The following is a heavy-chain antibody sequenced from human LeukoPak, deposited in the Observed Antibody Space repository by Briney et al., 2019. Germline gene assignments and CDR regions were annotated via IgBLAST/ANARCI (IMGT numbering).Heavy chain of an antibody. CDR1: GYSFTNYW. Sequence: GESLKISCKGSGYSFTNYWIAWVRQMPGKGLEWMGIINPGDSATIYSPSFQGQVTISAEKSISTAYLQWSSLKASDTAMYYCARQLKYCSGDSCYHDYFDYWGQGTLVTVSS. CDR2: INPGDSAT. J-gene: IGHJ4*02. V-gene: IGHV5-51*01. D-gene: IGHD2-15*01. CDR3: ARQLKYCSGDSCYHDYFDY.